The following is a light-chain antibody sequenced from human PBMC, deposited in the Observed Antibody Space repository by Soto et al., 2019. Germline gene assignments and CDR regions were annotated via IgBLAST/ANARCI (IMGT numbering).Light chain of an antibody. CDR1: SSDVGRYNY. V-gene: IGLV2-14*01. CDR2: DVT. CDR3: SSYTGSSTS. Sequence: QSALTQPASVSGSPGQSITISCTGTSSDVGRYNYVSWYQQHPGKAPKLIIYDVTYRPSGVSDRFSGSKSGSTASLTISGLQAEDEADYYCSSYTGSSTSFCGGTQLTVL. J-gene: IGLJ3*02.